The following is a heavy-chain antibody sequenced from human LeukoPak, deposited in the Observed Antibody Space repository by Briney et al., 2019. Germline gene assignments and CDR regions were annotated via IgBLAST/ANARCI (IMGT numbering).Heavy chain of an antibody. CDR2: ISGSGGST. J-gene: IGHJ4*02. V-gene: IGHV3-23*01. D-gene: IGHD3-9*01. CDR3: AKDSGRYFDKYYFDY. Sequence: PGGSLRLSCVASGFTFSSYAMSWDRQAQGKGLESISGSGGSTNYADSVKGRFTISRDNSKNTLYLQMNSLRAEDTAVYYCAKDSGRYFDKYYFDYWGQGNLVTVSS. CDR1: GFTFSSYA.